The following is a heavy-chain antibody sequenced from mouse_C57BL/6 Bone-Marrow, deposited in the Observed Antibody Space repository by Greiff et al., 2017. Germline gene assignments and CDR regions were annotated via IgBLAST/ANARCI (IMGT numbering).Heavy chain of an antibody. CDR1: GFTFSDYY. CDR2: ISNGGGST. V-gene: IGHV5-12*01. J-gene: IGHJ4*01. Sequence: EVKLVESGGGLVQPGGSLQLSCAASGFTFSDYYMYWVRQTPEKRLVWVAYISNGGGSTYYPDTVKGRFTISRDNAKNTLYLQMSRLKSEDTAMYYCARGRFTTVVGRAMDYWGQGASGTVSS. CDR3: ARGRFTTVVGRAMDY. D-gene: IGHD1-1*01.